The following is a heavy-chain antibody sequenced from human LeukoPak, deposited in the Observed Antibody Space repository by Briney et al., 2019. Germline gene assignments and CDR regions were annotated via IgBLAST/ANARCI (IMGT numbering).Heavy chain of an antibody. CDR3: ANYRAARGY. CDR2: ISGSGGST. V-gene: IGHV3-23*01. Sequence: PGGSLRLSCAASGFTFSSYSMNWVRQAPGKGLEWVSAISGSGGSTYYADSVKGRFTISRDNSKNTLYLQMNSLRAEDTAVYYCANYRAARGYWGQGTLVTVSS. J-gene: IGHJ4*02. CDR1: GFTFSSYS.